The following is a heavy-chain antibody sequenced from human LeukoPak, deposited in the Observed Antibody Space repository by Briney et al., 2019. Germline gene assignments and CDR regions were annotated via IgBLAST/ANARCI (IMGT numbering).Heavy chain of an antibody. CDR1: GGSFSGYY. CDR3: ARNYYGSGSYYNAAFDI. CDR2: INHSGST. D-gene: IGHD3-10*01. V-gene: IGHV4-34*01. Sequence: PSETLSLTCAVYGGSFSGYYWSWIRQPPGKGLEWIGEINHSGSTNYNPSLKSRVTMSVDTSKNQFSLKLSSVTAADTAVYYCARNYYGSGSYYNAAFDIWGQGTMVTVSS. J-gene: IGHJ3*02.